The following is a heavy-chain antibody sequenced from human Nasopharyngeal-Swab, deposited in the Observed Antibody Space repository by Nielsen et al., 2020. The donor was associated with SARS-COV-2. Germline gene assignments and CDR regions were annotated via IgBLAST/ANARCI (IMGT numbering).Heavy chain of an antibody. D-gene: IGHD3-10*01. CDR3: ARAVGGSGSF. CDR2: IKPDDSEI. V-gene: IGHV3-7*01. CDR1: GFTFSSYW. J-gene: IGHJ4*02. Sequence: GESLKISCVASGFTFSSYWMHWVRQAPGKGLEWVANIKPDDSEIYYVESVKGRFTISRDNAKNSVHLQMNSLRADDTAVYYCARAVGGSGSFWGQGTLVTVSA.